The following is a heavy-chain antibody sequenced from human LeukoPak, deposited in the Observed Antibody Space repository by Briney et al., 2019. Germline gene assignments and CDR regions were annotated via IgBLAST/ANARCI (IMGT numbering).Heavy chain of an antibody. J-gene: IGHJ6*03. Sequence: GGSLRLSCAASGFTFDDYGMSWVRQAPGKGLEWVSGINWNGGSTGYADSVKGRFTISRDNAKNSLYLQMNSLRAEDTAVYYCARDPRDDFWSGYWHYYYYMDVWGKGTTVTVSS. D-gene: IGHD3-3*01. V-gene: IGHV3-20*04. CDR2: INWNGGST. CDR3: ARDPRDDFWSGYWHYYYYMDV. CDR1: GFTFDDYG.